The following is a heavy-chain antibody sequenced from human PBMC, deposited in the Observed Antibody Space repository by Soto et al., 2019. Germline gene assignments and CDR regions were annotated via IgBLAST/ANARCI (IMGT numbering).Heavy chain of an antibody. D-gene: IGHD2-2*01. Sequence: ASVKVSCKASGGTFSSYAISCVRQAPGQGLEWMGGIIPIFGTANYAQKFQGRVTITADKSTSTAYMELSSLRSEDTAVYYCARDLPPDYCSSTSCYSYGMDVWGQGTTVTVSS. CDR1: GGTFSSYA. CDR2: IIPIFGTA. J-gene: IGHJ6*02. CDR3: ARDLPPDYCSSTSCYSYGMDV. V-gene: IGHV1-69*06.